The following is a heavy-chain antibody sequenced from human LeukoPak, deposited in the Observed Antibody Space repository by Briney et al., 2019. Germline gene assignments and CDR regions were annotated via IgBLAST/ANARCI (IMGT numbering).Heavy chain of an antibody. CDR3: VRGSSANYDT. V-gene: IGHV3-23*01. CDR1: GFTFSSYA. Sequence: GGSLRLSCAGSGFTFSSYAMCWVRQAPGKGLQWVSSITRSGDNTYYADSVKGRFTISRDNTKNTLHLQVNSLRAEDTAVYYCVRGSSANYDTWGQGTLVTVSS. D-gene: IGHD4/OR15-4a*01. J-gene: IGHJ5*02. CDR2: ITRSGDNT.